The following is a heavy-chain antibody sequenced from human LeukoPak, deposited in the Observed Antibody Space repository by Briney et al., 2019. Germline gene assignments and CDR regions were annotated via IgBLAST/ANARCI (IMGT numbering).Heavy chain of an antibody. J-gene: IGHJ4*02. D-gene: IGHD6-13*01. Sequence: SETLSLTCTVSGGSISSGGYYWSWIRQHPGKGLEWIGYIYTSGSTNYNPSLKSRVTISVDTSKNQFSLKLSSVTAADTAVYYCARQDSSSWVLGYWGQGTLVTVSS. CDR3: ARQDSSSWVLGY. CDR1: GGSISSGGYY. CDR2: IYTSGST. V-gene: IGHV4-61*08.